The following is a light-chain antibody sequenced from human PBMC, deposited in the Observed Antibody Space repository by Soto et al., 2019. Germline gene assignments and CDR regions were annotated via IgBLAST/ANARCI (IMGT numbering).Light chain of an antibody. J-gene: IGKJ1*01. CDR3: QQYSTYSRT. CDR1: QSIRSW. Sequence: DIQMTQFPSTLSASVGDRVTITCRASQSIRSWLAWYQQRPGKAPKLLIYKASSLESGVPSRFSGSGSGTEFTLTSSSLQPDDFATYYCQQYSTYSRTFGQGTKVEI. V-gene: IGKV1-5*03. CDR2: KAS.